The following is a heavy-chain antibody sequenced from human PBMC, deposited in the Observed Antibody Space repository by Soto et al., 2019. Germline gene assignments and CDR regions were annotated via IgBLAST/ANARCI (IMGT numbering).Heavy chain of an antibody. CDR2: IYYSGST. D-gene: IGHD3-10*01. CDR1: GGSISSYY. J-gene: IGHJ4*02. V-gene: IGHV4-59*01. Sequence: SETLSLTCTVSGGSISSYYWSWIRQPPGKGLEWIGYIYYSGSTNYNPSLKSRVTISVDTSKNQFSLKLSSVTAADTAVYYCARGHVTMVRGVSYYFDYWGQGTLDTVSS. CDR3: ARGHVTMVRGVSYYFDY.